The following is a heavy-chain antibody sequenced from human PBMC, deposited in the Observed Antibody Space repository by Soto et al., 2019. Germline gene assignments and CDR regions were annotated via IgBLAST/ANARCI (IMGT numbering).Heavy chain of an antibody. Sequence: QVQLVESGGGVVQPGRSLRLSCAASGFTSSSYGMHWVRQAPGKGLEWVAVISYDGSNKYYADSVKGRFTISRDNSKNTLYLQMNSLRAEDTAVYYCARSEGSGSYYYGMDVWGQGTTVTVSS. D-gene: IGHD6-19*01. J-gene: IGHJ6*02. CDR2: ISYDGSNK. CDR3: ARSEGSGSYYYGMDV. V-gene: IGHV3-30*03. CDR1: GFTSSSYG.